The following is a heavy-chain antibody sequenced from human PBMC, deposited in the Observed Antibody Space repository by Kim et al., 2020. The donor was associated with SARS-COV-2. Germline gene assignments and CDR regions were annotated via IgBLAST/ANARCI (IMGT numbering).Heavy chain of an antibody. V-gene: IGHV4-34*01. D-gene: IGHD2-15*01. CDR2: INHSGST. CDR3: ARGTVGRRCSGGSCYYDY. J-gene: IGHJ4*02. CDR1: GGSFSGYY. Sequence: SETLSLTCAVYGGSFSGYYWSWIRQPPGKGLEWIGEINHSGSTNYNPSLKSRVTISVDTSKNQFSLKLSSVTAADTAVYYCARGTVGRRCSGGSCYYDYWGQGTLVTVSS.